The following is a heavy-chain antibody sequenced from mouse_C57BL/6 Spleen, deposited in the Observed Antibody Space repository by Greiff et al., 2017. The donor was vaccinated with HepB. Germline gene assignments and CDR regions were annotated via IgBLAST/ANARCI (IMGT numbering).Heavy chain of an antibody. D-gene: IGHD4-1*01. CDR2: ISDGGSYT. J-gene: IGHJ4*01. CDR1: GFTFRSYA. CDR3: ARDRAGTHYYAMDY. Sequence: VQLKESGGGLVKPGGSLKLSCAASGFTFRSYAMSWVRQTPEKRLEWVATISDGGSYTYYPDNVKGRFTISRDNAKNNLYLQMSHLKSEDTAMYYCARDRAGTHYYAMDYWGQGTSVTVSS. V-gene: IGHV5-4*01.